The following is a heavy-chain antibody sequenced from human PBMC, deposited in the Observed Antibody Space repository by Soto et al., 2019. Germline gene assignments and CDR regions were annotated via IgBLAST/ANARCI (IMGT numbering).Heavy chain of an antibody. CDR2: ISGTSETK. CDR1: GFTFSDYY. CDR3: ARANYYGSPGDFDY. J-gene: IGHJ4*02. Sequence: QVQLVESGGGLVKPGGSLRLACTASGFTFSDYYMSWIRQSPVKGLEWLSYISGTSETKYYADSVKGRFTISRDNAKNSLYLQMNSLRAEDTAVYYCARANYYGSPGDFDYWGQGTLVTVSS. D-gene: IGHD3-10*01. V-gene: IGHV3-11*04.